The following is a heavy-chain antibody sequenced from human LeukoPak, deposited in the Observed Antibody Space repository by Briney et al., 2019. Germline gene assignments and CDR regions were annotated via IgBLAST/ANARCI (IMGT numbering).Heavy chain of an antibody. V-gene: IGHV4-30-2*01. Sequence: SETLSLTCTVSGGSISSGGYYWSWIRQPPGKGLEWIGYIYHSGSTYYNPSLKSRVTISVDRSKNQFSLKLSSVTAADTAVYYCARLRESDSSSDPYFDYWGQGTLVTVSS. J-gene: IGHJ4*02. D-gene: IGHD6-13*01. CDR1: GGSISSGGYY. CDR2: IYHSGST. CDR3: ARLRESDSSSDPYFDY.